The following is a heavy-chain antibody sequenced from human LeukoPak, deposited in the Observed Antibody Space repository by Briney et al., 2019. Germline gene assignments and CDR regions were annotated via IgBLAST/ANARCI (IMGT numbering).Heavy chain of an antibody. J-gene: IGHJ4*02. CDR3: ARDSAYCSGTSCLSFVDY. D-gene: IGHD2-2*01. CDR2: IYYSGST. CDR1: GGSISSSSYY. Sequence: PSETLSLTCTVSGGSISSSSYYWGWIRQPPGKGLEWIGSIYYSGSTYYNPSLKSRVTISVDTSKNQFSLKLSSVTAADTAVYYCARDSAYCSGTSCLSFVDYWGQGTLVTVSS. V-gene: IGHV4-39*07.